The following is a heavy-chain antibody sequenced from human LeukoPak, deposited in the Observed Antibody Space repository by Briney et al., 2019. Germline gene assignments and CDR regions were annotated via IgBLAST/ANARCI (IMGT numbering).Heavy chain of an antibody. CDR2: IYYSGST. D-gene: IGHD6-19*01. CDR3: ARQGAVAFDY. V-gene: IGHV4-39*01. Sequence: SETLSLTCTVSGGPISSSSYYWGWIRQPPGKGLEWIGSIYYSGSTYYNPSLKSRVTISVDTSKNQFSLKLSSVTAADTAVYYCARQGAVAFDYWGQGTLSPSPQ. J-gene: IGHJ4*02. CDR1: GGPISSSSYY.